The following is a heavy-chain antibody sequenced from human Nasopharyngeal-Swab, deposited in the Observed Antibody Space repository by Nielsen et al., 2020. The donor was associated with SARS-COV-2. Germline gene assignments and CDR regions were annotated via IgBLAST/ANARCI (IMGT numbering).Heavy chain of an antibody. Sequence: GESLKISCVASGFTFSSYAMSWDRQDPGKGLEWVSAISGSGGSTYYADSVKGRFTISRDNSKNTLYLQMNSLRAEDTAVYYCARAWQQLADVWGKGTTVTVSS. J-gene: IGHJ6*04. V-gene: IGHV3-23*01. D-gene: IGHD6-13*01. CDR3: ARAWQQLADV. CDR2: ISGSGGST. CDR1: GFTFSSYA.